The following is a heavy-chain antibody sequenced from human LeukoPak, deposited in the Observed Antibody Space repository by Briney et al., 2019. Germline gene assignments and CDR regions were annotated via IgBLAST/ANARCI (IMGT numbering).Heavy chain of an antibody. Sequence: SGTLSLTCAVSGGSISSSNWWSWVRQPPGKGLEWIGEIYHSGSTNYNPSLKSRVTISVDKSKNQFSLKLSSVTAADTAVYYCARVRCLQPCYYYYGMDVWGQGTTVTVSS. V-gene: IGHV4-4*02. J-gene: IGHJ6*02. D-gene: IGHD5-18*01. CDR1: GGSISSSNW. CDR2: IYHSGST. CDR3: ARVRCLQPCYYYYGMDV.